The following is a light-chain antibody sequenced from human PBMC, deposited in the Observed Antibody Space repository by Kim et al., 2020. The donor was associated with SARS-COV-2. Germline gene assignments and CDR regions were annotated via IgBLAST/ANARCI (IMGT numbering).Light chain of an antibody. CDR3: QSYDSSLSGSV. V-gene: IGLV1-40*01. CDR2: GNS. CDR1: SSNIGAGYA. Sequence: RVTVSCTGSSSNIGAGYAVHWYQQLPGTAPKLLIYGNSNRPSGVPDRFSGSKSGTSASLAITGLQAEDEADYYCQSYDSSLSGSVFGGGTKLTVL. J-gene: IGLJ3*02.